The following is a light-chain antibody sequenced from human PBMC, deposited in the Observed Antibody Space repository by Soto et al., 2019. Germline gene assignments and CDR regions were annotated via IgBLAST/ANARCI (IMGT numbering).Light chain of an antibody. J-gene: IGKJ4*01. Sequence: EIVMTQSPATLSVSPGERATLSCRASQSVSSNLAWYPQKPGQAPRLLIYGASTRATGIPARFSGSGSGTEFTLTISRLQSEDFAVYYCQQYNNWPATFGGGTKVEIK. CDR3: QQYNNWPAT. V-gene: IGKV3-15*01. CDR1: QSVSSN. CDR2: GAS.